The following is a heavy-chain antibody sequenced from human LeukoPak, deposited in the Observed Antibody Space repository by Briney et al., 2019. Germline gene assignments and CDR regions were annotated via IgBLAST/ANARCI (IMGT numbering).Heavy chain of an antibody. CDR2: LNWNGGST. D-gene: IGHD3-10*02. CDR3: ARGYFVRNDY. Sequence: GGSLRLSCAASGFTFDDYGMSWVRQAPGKGLEWVSGLNWNGGSTGYADSLKGRFTISRDNAKNSLYLQMNSLRAGDAALYYCARGYFVRNDYWGQGTLVTVSS. V-gene: IGHV3-20*04. CDR1: GFTFDDYG. J-gene: IGHJ4*02.